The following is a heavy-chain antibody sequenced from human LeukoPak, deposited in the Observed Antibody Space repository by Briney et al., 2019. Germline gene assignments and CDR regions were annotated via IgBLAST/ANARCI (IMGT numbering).Heavy chain of an antibody. CDR3: ARDGYSYDNEAGDY. CDR1: GYTFTRYG. Sequence: ASVKVSCKASGYTFTRYGMNWVRQAPGQGLEWMGWINTNTGNPTHAQGFTGRFVFSLDTSVSTAYLQISSLKAEDTAVYYCARDGYSYDNEAGDYWGQGTLVTVSS. J-gene: IGHJ4*02. CDR2: INTNTGNP. D-gene: IGHD5-18*01. V-gene: IGHV7-4-1*02.